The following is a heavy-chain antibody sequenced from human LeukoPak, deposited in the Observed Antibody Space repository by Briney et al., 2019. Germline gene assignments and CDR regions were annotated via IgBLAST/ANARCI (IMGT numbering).Heavy chain of an antibody. D-gene: IGHD3-10*01. CDR2: TYHSGST. V-gene: IGHV4-4*02. CDR3: ARRGGSGRQNWFDP. Sequence: SETLSLTCAVSGGSISSPNWWTWVRQPPGKGLEWIGETYHSGSTNYNPSLKSRVTISVDKSKNQFSLNLSSVTAADTAVYYCARRGGSGRQNWFDPWGQGTLGTVSS. CDR1: GGSISSPNW. J-gene: IGHJ5*02.